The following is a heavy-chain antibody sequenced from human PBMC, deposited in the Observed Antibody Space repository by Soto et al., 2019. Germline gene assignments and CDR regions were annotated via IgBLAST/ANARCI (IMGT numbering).Heavy chain of an antibody. Sequence: PVGSLRLSCAASGFTFSSYAMSWVRQAPGKGLEWVSAISGSGGSTYYADSVKGRFTISRDNSKNTLYLQMNSLRAEDTAVYYCAILTTGYNWPYFDYWGQGTLVTVSS. CDR3: AILTTGYNWPYFDY. CDR2: ISGSGGST. V-gene: IGHV3-23*01. D-gene: IGHD1-20*01. J-gene: IGHJ4*02. CDR1: GFTFSSYA.